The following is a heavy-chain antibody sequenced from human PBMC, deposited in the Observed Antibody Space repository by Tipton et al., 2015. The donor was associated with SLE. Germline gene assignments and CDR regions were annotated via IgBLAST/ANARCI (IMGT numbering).Heavy chain of an antibody. CDR1: GGSFSGYY. CDR3: ARVGHGFDDSGYNSHYYYYMDV. Sequence: TLSLTCAVYGGSFSGYYWSWIRQSPGKGLEWIGDINHSGSTNYNPSLKSRVTISVDTSKNQVSLRLSSATAADTAVYYCARVGHGFDDSGYNSHYYYYMDVWGKGTTVTVSS. V-gene: IGHV4-34*01. D-gene: IGHD3-22*01. CDR2: INHSGST. J-gene: IGHJ6*03.